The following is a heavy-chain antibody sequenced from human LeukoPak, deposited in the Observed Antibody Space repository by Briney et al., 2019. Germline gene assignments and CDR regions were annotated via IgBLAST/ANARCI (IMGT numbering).Heavy chain of an antibody. D-gene: IGHD2/OR15-2a*01. CDR3: AREVENSSLGYYYYMDV. Sequence: SETLSLTCTVSGGSISSGDYYWSWIRQPPGKGLEWIGYIYYSGSTYYNPSLKSRVTISVDTSKNQFSLKLSSVTAADTAVYYCAREVENSSLGYYYYMDVWGKGTAVTVSS. CDR1: GGSISSGDYY. CDR2: IYYSGST. V-gene: IGHV4-30-4*08. J-gene: IGHJ6*03.